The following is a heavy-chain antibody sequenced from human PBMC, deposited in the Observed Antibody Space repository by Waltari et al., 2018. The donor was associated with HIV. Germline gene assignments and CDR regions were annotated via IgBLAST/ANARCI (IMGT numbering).Heavy chain of an antibody. J-gene: IGHJ4*02. D-gene: IGHD4-17*01. CDR2: ITPIIKTT. V-gene: IGHV1-69*01. CDR3: TRNGDYAPAY. Sequence: QVQLVQSGAEVKKPGSSVKVSCRASGDTFRTYTISWVRQAPGQGLGWMGGITPIIKTTKYAQKFQGRVTLTADESTRTTYMELTSLRSDDTAMYYCTRNGDYAPAYWGQGTLVTVSS. CDR1: GDTFRTYT.